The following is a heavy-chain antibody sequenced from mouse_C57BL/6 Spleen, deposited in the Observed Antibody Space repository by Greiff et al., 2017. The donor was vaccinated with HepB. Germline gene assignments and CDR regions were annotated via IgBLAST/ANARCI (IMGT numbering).Heavy chain of an antibody. CDR1: GYAFSSYW. CDR3: ASRGNYPYYAMDY. J-gene: IGHJ4*01. D-gene: IGHD2-1*01. Sequence: QVHVKQSGAELVKPGASVKISCKASGYAFSSYWMNWVKQRPGKGLEWIGQIYPGDGDTNYNGKFKGKATLTADKSSSTAYMQLSSLTSEDSAVYFCASRGNYPYYAMDYWGQGTSVTVSS. CDR2: IYPGDGDT. V-gene: IGHV1-80*01.